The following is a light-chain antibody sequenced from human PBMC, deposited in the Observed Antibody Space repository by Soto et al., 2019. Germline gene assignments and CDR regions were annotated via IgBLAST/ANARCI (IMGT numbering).Light chain of an antibody. V-gene: IGKV3-15*01. J-gene: IGKJ5*01. Sequence: ETVMAQTPATLSVSPEDRATLSCRASQSVGSDLAWYQQKRGQAPRLLIYGASTRATGIPARFSGSASGTEFTLTISGLQSEDFAVYYCQQYKNWPPITFGQGTRLEIK. CDR1: QSVGSD. CDR3: QQYKNWPPIT. CDR2: GAS.